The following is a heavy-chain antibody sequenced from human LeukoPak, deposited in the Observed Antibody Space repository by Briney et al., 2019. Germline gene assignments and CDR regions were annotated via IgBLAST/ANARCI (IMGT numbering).Heavy chain of an antibody. V-gene: IGHV4-31*03. CDR1: GGSIGSGGYY. J-gene: IGHJ4*02. CDR2: IYYSGST. CDR3: ARDRDGYNLFDY. D-gene: IGHD5-24*01. Sequence: PSQTLSLTCTVSGGSIGSGGYYWSWIRQHPGKGLEWIGYIYYSGSTYYNPSLKSRVTISVDTSKNQFSLKLSSVTAADTAVYYCARDRDGYNLFDYWGQGTLVTVSS.